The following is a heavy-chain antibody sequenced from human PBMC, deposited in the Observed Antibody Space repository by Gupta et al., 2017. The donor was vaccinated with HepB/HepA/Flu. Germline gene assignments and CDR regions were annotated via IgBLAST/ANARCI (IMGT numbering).Heavy chain of an antibody. Sequence: QVQLVQSGAEVTKPGSSVTVSCKASGGTFSSYAISWVRQAPGQGLEWMGGIIPIFGTANYSQKFQGRVTITADKSTSTAYMELSSLRSEDTAVYYCARPPEPYGSGSYYTGNWFDPWGQGTLVTVSS. D-gene: IGHD3-10*01. CDR2: IIPIFGTA. J-gene: IGHJ5*02. CDR1: GGTFSSYA. V-gene: IGHV1-69*06. CDR3: ARPPEPYGSGSYYTGNWFDP.